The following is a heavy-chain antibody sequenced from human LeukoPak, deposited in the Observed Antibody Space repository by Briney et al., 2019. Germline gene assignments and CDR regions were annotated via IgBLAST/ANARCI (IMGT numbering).Heavy chain of an antibody. V-gene: IGHV3-23*01. CDR2: ISGSGGST. CDR3: AKPDYYYDSSGYYLPFDY. Sequence: GGSLRLSCAASGFTFSSYWMSWVRQAPGKGLEWVSAISGSGGSTYYADSVKGRFTISRDNSKNTLYLQMNSLRAEDTAVYYCAKPDYYYDSSGYYLPFDYWGQGTLVTVSS. D-gene: IGHD3-22*01. CDR1: GFTFSSYW. J-gene: IGHJ4*02.